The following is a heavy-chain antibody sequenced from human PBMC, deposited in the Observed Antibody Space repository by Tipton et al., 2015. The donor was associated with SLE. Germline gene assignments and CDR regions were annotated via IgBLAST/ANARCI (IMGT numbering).Heavy chain of an antibody. J-gene: IGHJ3*02. CDR2: IYYSGST. CDR1: GGSISSSSYY. CDR3: ARSGEQGKAFDI. V-gene: IGHV4-39*01. Sequence: TLSLTCTVSGGSISSSSYYWGWIRQPPGKGLEWIGSIYYSGSTYYNPSLKSRVTISVATSKNQFSLKLSSVTAADTAVYYCARSGEQGKAFDIWGQGTMVTVSS.